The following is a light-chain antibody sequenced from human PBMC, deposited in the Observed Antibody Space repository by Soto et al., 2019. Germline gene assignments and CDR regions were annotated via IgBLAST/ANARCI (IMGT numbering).Light chain of an antibody. CDR3: CSFSTSGTHV. J-gene: IGLJ1*01. CDR1: SSDVGTYDY. V-gene: IGLV2-14*01. CDR2: DVN. Sequence: QSALTQPASVSGSPGQSITISCTGTSSDVGTYDYVSWHQQHPGKAPKLIIYDVNNRPSGVSSRFSGSKSGNTASLTISGLQAEDEAYYYCCSFSTSGTHVFGTGTKVTVL.